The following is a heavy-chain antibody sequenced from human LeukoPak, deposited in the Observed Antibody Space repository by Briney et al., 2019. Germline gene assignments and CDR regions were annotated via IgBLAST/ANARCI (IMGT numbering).Heavy chain of an antibody. CDR1: GFTFLAYA. V-gene: IGHV3-23*01. D-gene: IGHD2-2*01. CDR2: ISGSGDST. Sequence: PGGSLRLSCAASGFTFLAYAMTWVRQAPGKGLEWVSTISGSGDSTFYADSVKGRFTISRDNSKNTLYLQMNSLRAEDTAVYYCAKDWYQLRPQAYFFDSWGQGTLVTVSS. J-gene: IGHJ4*02. CDR3: AKDWYQLRPQAYFFDS.